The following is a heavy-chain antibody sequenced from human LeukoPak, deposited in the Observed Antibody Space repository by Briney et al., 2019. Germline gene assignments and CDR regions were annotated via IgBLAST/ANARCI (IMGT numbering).Heavy chain of an antibody. D-gene: IGHD2/OR15-2a*01. CDR3: PRNRSEPLGNRGFFVY. CDR1: GYSISSGDY. Sequence: PSETLSLTCAVSGYSISSGDYWGWIQQPPGKGLEWIGSIFNSGSTYYNPSLKSRVTISADTSKRHFYLKLSSVTAADTAVYYCPRNRSEPLGNRGFFVYWGEGTLVTVSS. V-gene: IGHV4-38-2*01. CDR2: IFNSGST. J-gene: IGHJ4*02.